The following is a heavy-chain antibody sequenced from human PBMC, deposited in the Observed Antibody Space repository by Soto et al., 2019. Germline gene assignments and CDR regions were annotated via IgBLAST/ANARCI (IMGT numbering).Heavy chain of an antibody. J-gene: IGHJ5*02. V-gene: IGHV3-15*01. Sequence: EVQLVQSGGGLVNPGGSLRLACAASGFTVNNAWMTWVRQAPGKGLEWVGRIKANREGGTAAYSAPVKDRFTISRDDSEKTLHLLTHSLKTDDTSVYYCATEGYLNGYHGLRTWGQGTLVTVSS. CDR3: ATEGYLNGYHGLRT. D-gene: IGHD3-22*01. CDR2: IKANREGGTA. CDR1: GFTVNNAW.